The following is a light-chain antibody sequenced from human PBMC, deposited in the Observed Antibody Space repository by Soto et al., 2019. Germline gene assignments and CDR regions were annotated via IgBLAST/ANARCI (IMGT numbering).Light chain of an antibody. V-gene: IGKV3-20*01. CDR1: QSVSSSY. CDR3: QQYGSSPPT. Sequence: EIVLTQSPVTLSLSPGEKASLSCRTSQSVSSSYLAWYQQIPGQAPRRLINDASRRATGIPDRFSGSGSGTDYTLTISRLEPEDSAVYYCQQYGSSPPTFGQGTKVDI. CDR2: DAS. J-gene: IGKJ1*01.